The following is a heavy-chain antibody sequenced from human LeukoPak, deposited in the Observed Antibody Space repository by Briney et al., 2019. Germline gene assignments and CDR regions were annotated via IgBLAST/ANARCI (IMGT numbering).Heavy chain of an antibody. J-gene: IGHJ4*02. Sequence: PGRSLRLSCAASGFTFSNYIMRWVRQAPGKGLDWVAVVLEDGSYQYYADSVKGRFTISRDNSKNTLFLQMDSLRAEDTAVYYCARDYFGSDQPFDYWGQGTLVTVSS. V-gene: IGHV3-30*04. D-gene: IGHD3-10*01. CDR3: ARDYFGSDQPFDY. CDR1: GFTFSNYI. CDR2: VLEDGSYQ.